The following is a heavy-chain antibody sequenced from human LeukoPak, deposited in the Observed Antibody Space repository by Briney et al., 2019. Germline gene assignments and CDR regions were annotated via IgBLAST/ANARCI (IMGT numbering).Heavy chain of an antibody. CDR2: ISSSGSTI. V-gene: IGHV3-48*03. J-gene: IGHJ6*03. CDR3: AKDQGYYYGSGSYYNGRGMDV. Sequence: GGSLRLSCAASGFTFSSYEMNWVRQAPGKGLEWVSYISSSGSTIYYADSVKGRFTISRDNSKNTLYLQMNSLRAEDTAVYYCAKDQGYYYGSGSYYNGRGMDVWGKGTTVTISS. D-gene: IGHD3-10*01. CDR1: GFTFSSYE.